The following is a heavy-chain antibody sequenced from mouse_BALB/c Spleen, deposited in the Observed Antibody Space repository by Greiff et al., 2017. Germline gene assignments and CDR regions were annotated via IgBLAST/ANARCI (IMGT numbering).Heavy chain of an antibody. J-gene: IGHJ4*01. V-gene: IGHV1-63*02. CDR3: ARRQIYYDPYYAMDY. Sequence: QVHVKQSGAELVRPGTSVKISCKASGYTFTNYWLGWVKQRPGHGLEWIGDIYPGGGYTNYNEKFKGKATLTADTSSSTAYMQLSSLTSEDSAVYFCARRQIYYDPYYAMDYWGQGTSVTVSS. CDR1: GYTFTNYW. CDR2: IYPGGGYT. D-gene: IGHD2-4*01.